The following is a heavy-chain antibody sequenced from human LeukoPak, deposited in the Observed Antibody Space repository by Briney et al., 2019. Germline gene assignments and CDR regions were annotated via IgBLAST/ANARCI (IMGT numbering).Heavy chain of an antibody. J-gene: IGHJ4*02. CDR3: ARFEGSFDY. V-gene: IGHV4-59*01. CDR2: IHYSGST. Sequence: PSETLSLTCTVSGGSISSYYWSWIRQPPGKALEWIGYIHYSGSTNYNPPLKSRVTISVETSKNQFSLMLTSVTAADTAVYYCARFEGSFDYWGQGTLVTVSS. CDR1: GGSISSYY. D-gene: IGHD3-9*01.